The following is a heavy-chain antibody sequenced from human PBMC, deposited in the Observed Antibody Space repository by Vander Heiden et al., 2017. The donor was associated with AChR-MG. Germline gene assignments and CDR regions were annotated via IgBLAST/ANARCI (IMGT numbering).Heavy chain of an antibody. Sequence: EVQLVETGGGLIQPGGSLRLSCSASGFTVTIHDMSWVRQAPGKGLEWVSVIYSGGSTYYADSVKGRFTISRDKSKNTLHLQMNSLRAEDTAVYYCARDLIYPGTFDIWGQGTMVTVSS. CDR3: ARDLIYPGTFDI. V-gene: IGHV3-53*02. CDR2: IYSGGST. CDR1: GFTVTIHD. J-gene: IGHJ3*02.